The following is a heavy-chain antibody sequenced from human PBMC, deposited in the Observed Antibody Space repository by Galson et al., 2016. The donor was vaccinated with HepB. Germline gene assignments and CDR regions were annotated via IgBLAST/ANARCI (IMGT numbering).Heavy chain of an antibody. J-gene: IGHJ4*02. D-gene: IGHD3-10*01. CDR3: VTGRGWLPDY. CDR2: IHTSWST. Sequence: LSLTCTVSGDSISSYYCNWVRQAPGKGLERIGYIHTSWSTKYSPSLKSRVTISLDTSKNQFSLNLSSVTAADTAVYYCVTGRGWLPDYWGQGTLVTVSS. V-gene: IGHV4-59*01. CDR1: GDSISSYY.